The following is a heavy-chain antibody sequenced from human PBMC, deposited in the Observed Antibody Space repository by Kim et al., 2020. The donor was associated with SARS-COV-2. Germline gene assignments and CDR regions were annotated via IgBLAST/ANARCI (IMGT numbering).Heavy chain of an antibody. CDR3: ARDPLYGEPMGFDY. V-gene: IGHV4-59*01. CDR2: IYYSGST. CDR1: GGSISSYY. Sequence: SKTLSLTCTVSGGSISSYYWSWIRQPPGKGLEWIGYIYYSGSTNYNPSLKSRVTISVDTSKNQFSLKLSSVTAADTAVYYCARDPLYGEPMGFDYWGQGTLVTVSS. J-gene: IGHJ4*02. D-gene: IGHD4-17*01.